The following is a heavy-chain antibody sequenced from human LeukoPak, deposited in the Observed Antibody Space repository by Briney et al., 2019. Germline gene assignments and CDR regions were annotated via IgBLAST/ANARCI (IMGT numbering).Heavy chain of an antibody. CDR3: AKGVSSSWYNWFDP. J-gene: IGHJ5*02. D-gene: IGHD6-13*01. V-gene: IGHV3-23*01. Sequence: GGSLRLSCAASGFTFSSYAMSWVRQAPGKGLEWVSAISGSGGSTYYADSVKGRFTISRDSSKNTLYLQMNSLRAEDTAVYYCAKGVSSSWYNWFDPWGQGTGITVSS. CDR1: GFTFSSYA. CDR2: ISGSGGST.